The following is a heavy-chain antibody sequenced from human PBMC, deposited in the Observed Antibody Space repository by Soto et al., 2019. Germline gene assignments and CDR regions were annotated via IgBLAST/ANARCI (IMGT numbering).Heavy chain of an antibody. Sequence: EVQLVESGGGLVQPGGSLRLSCAASGFTFSSYWMHWVRQAPGKGLVWVSRINSDGSSTSYADSVKGRFTISRDNAKNTLYLQINSLRAEDTAVYYCARVVVAAASLYYFDYWGQGTLVTVSS. D-gene: IGHD2-15*01. CDR3: ARVVVAAASLYYFDY. J-gene: IGHJ4*02. CDR1: GFTFSSYW. V-gene: IGHV3-74*01. CDR2: INSDGSST.